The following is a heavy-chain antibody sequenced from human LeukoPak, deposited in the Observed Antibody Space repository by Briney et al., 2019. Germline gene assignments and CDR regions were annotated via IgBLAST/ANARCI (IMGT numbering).Heavy chain of an antibody. Sequence: GGSLRLSCAASGFTFSSYWMHWVRQAPGKGLVWVSRITGDGSDIAYANSVKGRFTVSRDDAKNTLFLQMTSLRVEDTAIYYCARDAYTTTSNWLDPWGQGTLVTVSS. D-gene: IGHD4-17*01. CDR2: ITGDGSDI. CDR3: ARDAYTTTSNWLDP. J-gene: IGHJ5*02. CDR1: GFTFSSYW. V-gene: IGHV3-74*01.